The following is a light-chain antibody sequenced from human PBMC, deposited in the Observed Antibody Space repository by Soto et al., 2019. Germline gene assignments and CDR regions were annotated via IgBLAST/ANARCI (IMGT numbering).Light chain of an antibody. CDR1: QSVSSN. J-gene: IGKJ2*01. V-gene: IGKV3-15*01. Sequence: DIVLTQSPATLSVSPGERATLSCRASQSVSSNLAWYQQKPGQAPRLLIYATSTRATDIPARFSGSGSETEFTLTISSLQSEDFAIYYCQQYKNGPYTFGQGTKVDIK. CDR2: ATS. CDR3: QQYKNGPYT.